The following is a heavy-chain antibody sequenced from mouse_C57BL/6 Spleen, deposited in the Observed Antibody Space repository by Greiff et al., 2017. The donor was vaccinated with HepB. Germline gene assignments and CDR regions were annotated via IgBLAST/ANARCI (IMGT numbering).Heavy chain of an antibody. CDR3: ARKDLTTVVSFDY. J-gene: IGHJ2*01. CDR1: GFTFSDYG. V-gene: IGHV5-17*01. CDR2: ISSGSSTL. D-gene: IGHD1-1*01. Sequence: DVMLVESGGGLVKPGGSLKLSCAASGFTFSDYGMHWVRQAPEKGLEWVAYISSGSSTLYYADTVKGRFTISRDNAKNTLFLQMTSLRSEDTAMYYCARKDLTTVVSFDYWGQGTTLTVSS.